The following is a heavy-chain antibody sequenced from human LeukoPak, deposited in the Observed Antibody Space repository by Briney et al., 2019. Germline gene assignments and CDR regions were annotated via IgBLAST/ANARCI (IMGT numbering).Heavy chain of an antibody. D-gene: IGHD3-10*01. Sequence: GGSLRLSCAASGFTFSSYEMNWVRQAPGKGLEWVSYISSSGSTIYYADSVKGRFTISRDNAKNSLYLQMNSLRAEDTAVYYCARGRGGFGELDYYYMDVWGKGTTVTISS. J-gene: IGHJ6*03. V-gene: IGHV3-48*03. CDR2: ISSSGSTI. CDR3: ARGRGGFGELDYYYMDV. CDR1: GFTFSSYE.